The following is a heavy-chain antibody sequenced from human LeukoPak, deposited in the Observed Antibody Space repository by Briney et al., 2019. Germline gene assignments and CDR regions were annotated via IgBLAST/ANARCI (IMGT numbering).Heavy chain of an antibody. CDR3: ARLHATLAYFDY. CDR1: GGSTSSSSYY. J-gene: IGHJ4*02. Sequence: PSETLSLTCTVSGGSTSSSSYYWGWIRQPPGKGLECVGTIYYSGSTSYNPSLKSRVTISVDTSKKQFSLRLSSVTAADTAVYYCARLHATLAYFDYWGQGTLVTVSS. V-gene: IGHV4-39*01. D-gene: IGHD5-18*01. CDR2: IYYSGST.